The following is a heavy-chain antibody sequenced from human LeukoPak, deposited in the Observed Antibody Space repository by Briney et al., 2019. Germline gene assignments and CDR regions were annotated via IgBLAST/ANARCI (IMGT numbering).Heavy chain of an antibody. CDR1: GFTFSSYG. Sequence: GGSLRLSCAASGFTFSSYGMHWVRQAPGKGLEWVAFIRYDGSNKYYADSVKGRFTISRDNSKNTLYLQMNSLRAEDTAVYYCAKVYSPSGSYYVDYWGQGTLVTVSS. V-gene: IGHV3-30*02. CDR3: AKVYSPSGSYYVDY. CDR2: IRYDGSNK. J-gene: IGHJ4*02. D-gene: IGHD1-26*01.